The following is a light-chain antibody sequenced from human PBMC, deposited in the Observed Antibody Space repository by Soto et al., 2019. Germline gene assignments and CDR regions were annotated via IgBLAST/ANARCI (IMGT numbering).Light chain of an antibody. CDR1: QTISYW. J-gene: IGKJ1*01. CDR2: DAS. V-gene: IGKV1-5*01. CDR3: QQYNIFPWA. Sequence: DIQMTQSPSTLSASVGDRVTITCRASQTISYWLAWSQQKPGKAPKLLIYDASSLQSGVPSRFSGSRSGTEFTLTISSLQPDAFATYYCQQYNIFPWAFGQGTKVEIK.